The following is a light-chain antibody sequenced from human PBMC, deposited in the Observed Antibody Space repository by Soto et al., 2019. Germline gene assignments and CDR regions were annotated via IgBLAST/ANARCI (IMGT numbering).Light chain of an antibody. J-gene: IGLJ1*01. V-gene: IGLV2-8*01. Sequence: LTQPPSASWSPGQSVAISCTGTSSDVGGYNYVSWYQQHPGKAPKLMIYEVNKRPSGVPDRFSGSKSGNTASLTVSGLQAEDEADYYRSSYAGSSNVFGTGTKVTVL. CDR2: EVN. CDR1: SSDVGGYNY. CDR3: SSYAGSSNV.